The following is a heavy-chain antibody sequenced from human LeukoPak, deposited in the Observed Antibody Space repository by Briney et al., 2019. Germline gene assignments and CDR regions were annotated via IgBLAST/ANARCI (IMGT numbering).Heavy chain of an antibody. CDR1: GFTFDDYG. Sequence: PGGSLRLSCAASGFTFDDYGMSWIRQPPGKGLEWIGEINHSGSTNYNPSLKSRVTISVDTSKNQFSLKLSSVTAADTAVYYCARQGDSSGWYSSLVVSWGQGTLVTVSS. D-gene: IGHD6-19*01. V-gene: IGHV4-34*01. CDR2: INHSGST. J-gene: IGHJ5*02. CDR3: ARQGDSSGWYSSLVVS.